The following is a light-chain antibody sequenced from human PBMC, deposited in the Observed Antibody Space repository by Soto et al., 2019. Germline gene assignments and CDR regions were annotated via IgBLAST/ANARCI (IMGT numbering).Light chain of an antibody. V-gene: IGKV3-15*01. J-gene: IGKJ1*01. CDR1: QSVSYN. Sequence: EIVMTQSPATLSVSPGERATLSCRASQSVSYNLAWYQQKPGQPPRLLIYGASTRATGIPARFSGSGSGTEFTLTISSLQSEDFAVYYCQQYKNWRTFGQGTKVEIK. CDR3: QQYKNWRT. CDR2: GAS.